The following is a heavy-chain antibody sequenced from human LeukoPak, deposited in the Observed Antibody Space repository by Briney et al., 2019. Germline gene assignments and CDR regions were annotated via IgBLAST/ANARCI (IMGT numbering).Heavy chain of an antibody. V-gene: IGHV3-48*03. J-gene: IGHJ5*02. CDR2: ISSSGSTI. Sequence: GGSLRLSCAASGFTFSSYEMNWVRQAPGKGLEWVSYISSSGSTIYYADSVKGRFTISRDNAKNSLYLQMNSLRAEDTTVYYCARYHDYIGWFDPWGQGTLVTVSS. CDR1: GFTFSSYE. D-gene: IGHD5-12*01. CDR3: ARYHDYIGWFDP.